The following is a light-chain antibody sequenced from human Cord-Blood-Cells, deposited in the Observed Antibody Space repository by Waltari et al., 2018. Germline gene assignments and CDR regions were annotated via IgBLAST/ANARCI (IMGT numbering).Light chain of an antibody. V-gene: IGKV4-1*01. CDR3: QQYYSTPYT. CDR1: QSVLCSSNNKNY. Sequence: DIVMTQSPDSLAVSLGERATINCKSSQSVLCSSNNKNYLAWYQQNPGQPPRLLSSWASTRAAGVPDRFSGSGVGTDFTLTSSSLQAEDVAVYYCQQYYSTPYTFGQGTKLEIK. CDR2: WAS. J-gene: IGKJ2*01.